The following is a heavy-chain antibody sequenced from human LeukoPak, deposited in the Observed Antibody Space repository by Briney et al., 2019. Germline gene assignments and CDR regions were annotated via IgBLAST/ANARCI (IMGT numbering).Heavy chain of an antibody. Sequence: GGSLRLSCAASGFTFSDYYMSWIRQAPGKGLEWVSYISSSGSTIYYADSVKGRFTISRDNAKNSLYLQMNSLRAEDTAVYYCARDEYFDWVTPSGAFDIWGQGTMVTVSS. V-gene: IGHV3-11*01. CDR3: ARDEYFDWVTPSGAFDI. CDR1: GFTFSDYY. D-gene: IGHD3-9*01. CDR2: ISSSGSTI. J-gene: IGHJ3*02.